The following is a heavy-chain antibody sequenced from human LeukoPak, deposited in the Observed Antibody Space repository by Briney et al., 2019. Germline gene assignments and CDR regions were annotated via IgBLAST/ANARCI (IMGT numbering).Heavy chain of an antibody. CDR1: GFTFSSYA. CDR2: ISYDGSNK. V-gene: IGHV3-30*01. Sequence: GGSLRLSCAASGFTFSSYAMHWVRQAPGKGLEWVVVISYDGSNKYYADSVKGRFTISRDNSKNTLYLQMNSLRAEDTAVYYCARDSSSPPYNWFDPWGQGTLVTVSS. D-gene: IGHD6-6*01. CDR3: ARDSSSPPYNWFDP. J-gene: IGHJ5*02.